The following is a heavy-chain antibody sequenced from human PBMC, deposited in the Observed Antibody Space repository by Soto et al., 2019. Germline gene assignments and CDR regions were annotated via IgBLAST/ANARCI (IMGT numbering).Heavy chain of an antibody. CDR3: ARDDKLKTMCY. D-gene: IGHD3-3*01. V-gene: IGHV3-21*01. CDR2: ISSSSSYI. CDR1: GFTFSSYS. Sequence: VGSLRLSCAASGFTFSSYSMNWVRQAPGKGLEWVSSISSSSSYIYYADSVKGRFTISRDNAKNSLYLQMNSLRAEDTAVYYCARDDKLKTMCYWGQGTLVTVSS. J-gene: IGHJ4*02.